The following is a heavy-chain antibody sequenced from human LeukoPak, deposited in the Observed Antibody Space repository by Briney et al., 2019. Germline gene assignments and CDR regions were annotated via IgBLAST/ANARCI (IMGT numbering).Heavy chain of an antibody. CDR3: ARSGSYDNWFDP. D-gene: IGHD1-26*01. CDR2: IYYSGST. V-gene: IGHV4-31*03. J-gene: IGHJ5*02. CDR1: GDSIRTGGYY. Sequence: SQTLSLTCTFFGDSIRTGGYYWSRIRQHPGKGLEWIGYIYYSGSTDYNPSLRSRLNISVDTSKNQFSPKLTSETAADTAVYYCARSGSYDNWFDPWGQGTLVTVSS.